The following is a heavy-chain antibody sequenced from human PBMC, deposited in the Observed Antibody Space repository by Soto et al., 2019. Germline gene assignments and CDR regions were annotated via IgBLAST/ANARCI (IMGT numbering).Heavy chain of an antibody. CDR1: GFTFSDSA. CDR3: ARGGGSFSY. J-gene: IGHJ4*02. D-gene: IGHD1-26*01. CDR2: ITHRSSSI. Sequence: EVQLVESGGGLVKPGESLRLSCVASGFTFSDSAMNWVRQAPGKGLEWVSSITHRSSSISYAVSVKGRFTISRDNAQKSLYLEMNSLRPEDTAVYYCARGGGSFSYWGQGTLVTVSS. V-gene: IGHV3-21*01.